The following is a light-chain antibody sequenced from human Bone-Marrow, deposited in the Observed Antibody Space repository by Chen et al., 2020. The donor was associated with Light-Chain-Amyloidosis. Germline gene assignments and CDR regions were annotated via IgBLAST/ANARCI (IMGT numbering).Light chain of an antibody. CDR1: NGDLGGYYF. Sequence: QSALTPPPSASGSRGQSVTISCAGTNGDLGGYYFFSWYQQHPGKAPKLMIHESTKRPSGVRSRFSGSKSRTTASLTVSGHQAEDEADCYCSSCAGNDDWVFGGGTKLTVL. V-gene: IGLV2-8*01. J-gene: IGLJ3*02. CDR2: EST. CDR3: SSCAGNDDWV.